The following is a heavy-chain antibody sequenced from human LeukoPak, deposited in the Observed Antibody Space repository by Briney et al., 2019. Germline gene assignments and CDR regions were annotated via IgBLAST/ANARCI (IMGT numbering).Heavy chain of an antibody. CDR3: AKEQQLWLLGYFDY. Sequence: PGGSLRLSCAASGFTFSSYAMSWVRQAPGKGLEWVSTISGSGGSTDYAESVKGRFTISRDNSKNTLYLQMNSLRAEDMAVYYCAKEQQLWLLGYFDYWGQGALVTVSS. CDR2: ISGSGGST. V-gene: IGHV3-23*01. J-gene: IGHJ4*02. D-gene: IGHD5-18*01. CDR1: GFTFSSYA.